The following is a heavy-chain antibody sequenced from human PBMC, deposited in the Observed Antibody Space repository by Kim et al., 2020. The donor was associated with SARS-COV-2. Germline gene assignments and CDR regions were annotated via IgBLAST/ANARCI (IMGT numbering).Heavy chain of an antibody. CDR3: AKEGKVNLWHFDL. Sequence: YAGSGRGGFTTSRDNSKKALYLQMNSLRAEDTAVYYCAKEGKVNLWHFDLWGRGALVTVSS. V-gene: IGHV3-23*01. J-gene: IGHJ2*01. D-gene: IGHD2-21*01.